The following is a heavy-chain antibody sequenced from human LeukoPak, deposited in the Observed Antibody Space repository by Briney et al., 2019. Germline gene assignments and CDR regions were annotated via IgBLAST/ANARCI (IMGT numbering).Heavy chain of an antibody. V-gene: IGHV1-2*02. CDR3: VRDRADDSQVYFDY. CDR1: GYTFTDYY. D-gene: IGHD3-3*01. CDR2: INPNRGAT. J-gene: IGHJ4*02. Sequence: GASLKVSCKASGYTFTDYYIHWVRQAPGQGPEWMGWINPNRGATKYAQKFQGRVTMTRDTSTSTAYMELSRLMSDDTAVYYRVRDRADDSQVYFDYWGRGTLVTVSS.